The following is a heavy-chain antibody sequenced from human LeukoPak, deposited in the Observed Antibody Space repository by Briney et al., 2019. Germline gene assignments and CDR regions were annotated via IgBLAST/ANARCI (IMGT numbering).Heavy chain of an antibody. V-gene: IGHV3-23*01. D-gene: IGHD5-18*01. CDR3: AKDPFAYSYGYGVDY. J-gene: IGHJ4*02. Sequence: QPGGALRLSCAASGFTFSSHGMNWVRQAPGKGLEWVSGISPSGGITYYTDSVRGRFTISRDNSKNTVSLQMNSLRAEDTALYYCAKDPFAYSYGYGVDYWGQGTLVTVSS. CDR1: GFTFSSHG. CDR2: ISPSGGIT.